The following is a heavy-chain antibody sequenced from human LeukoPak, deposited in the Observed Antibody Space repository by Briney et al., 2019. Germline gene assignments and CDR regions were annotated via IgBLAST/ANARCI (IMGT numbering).Heavy chain of an antibody. CDR1: GFTFSSYW. CDR3: ARDYGDYEPGRHHYYYYYMDV. J-gene: IGHJ6*03. CDR2: IKQDGSEK. V-gene: IGHV3-7*01. Sequence: GRSLRLSCAASGFTFSSYWMSWVRQAPGKGLEWVANIKQDGSEKYYVDSVKGRFTISRDNAKNSLYLQMNSLRAEDTAVYYCARDYGDYEPGRHHYYYYYMDVWGKGTTVTVSS. D-gene: IGHD4-17*01.